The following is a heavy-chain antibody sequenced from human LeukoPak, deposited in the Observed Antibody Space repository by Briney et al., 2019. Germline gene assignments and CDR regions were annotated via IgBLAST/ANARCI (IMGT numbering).Heavy chain of an antibody. J-gene: IGHJ4*02. Sequence: PGASVKVSCKASGGTFSSYAIIWVRQAPGQGLEWMGGIIPIFGTANYAQKFQGRVTITADKSTSTAYMELSSLRSEDTAVYYCARAVPEGYSSGWYGGAFDYWGQGTLVTVSS. CDR3: ARAVPEGYSSGWYGGAFDY. CDR2: IIPIFGTA. CDR1: GGTFSSYA. D-gene: IGHD6-19*01. V-gene: IGHV1-69*06.